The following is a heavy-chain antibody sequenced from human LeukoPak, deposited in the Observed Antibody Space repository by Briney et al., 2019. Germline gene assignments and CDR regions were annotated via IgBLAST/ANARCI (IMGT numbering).Heavy chain of an antibody. V-gene: IGHV3-7*01. CDR1: GFTFSSSW. D-gene: IGHD2-21*01. Sequence: PGGSLRLSCSASGFTFSSSWMNWVRQAPGKGLEWVASINQDGSKQNYVDSVKGRFTVSRDNAQNSLYLQMHSLRAEDTAVYYRARDPDILLGVNFDYWGQGALVIVSS. J-gene: IGHJ4*02. CDR2: INQDGSKQ. CDR3: ARDPDILLGVNFDY.